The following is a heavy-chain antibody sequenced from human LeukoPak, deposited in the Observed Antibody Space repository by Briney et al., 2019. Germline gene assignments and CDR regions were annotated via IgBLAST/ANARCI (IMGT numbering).Heavy chain of an antibody. V-gene: IGHV5-51*01. Sequence: GESLKISCKGSGYSFTSYWIGWVGQMPGKSLEWVGIIYPGDSDTRYSPSFQGQVTISADKSISTAYLQWSSLKASGTAMYYCARDKAPYDAFDIWGQGTMVTVSS. CDR1: GYSFTSYW. CDR2: IYPGDSDT. CDR3: ARDKAPYDAFDI. J-gene: IGHJ3*02.